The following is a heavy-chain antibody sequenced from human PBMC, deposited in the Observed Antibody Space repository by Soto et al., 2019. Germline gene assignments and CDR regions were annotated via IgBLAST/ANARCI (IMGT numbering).Heavy chain of an antibody. D-gene: IGHD6-6*01. CDR3: ARHLRFPRGSSSYFFDY. J-gene: IGHJ4*02. CDR2: IYYSGST. CDR1: GGSISSSSYY. Sequence: PSETLSLTCTVSGGSISSSSYYWGWIRQPPGKGLEWIGSIYYSGSTYYNPSLKSRVTISVDTSKNQFSLKLSSVTAADTAVYYCARHLRFPRGSSSYFFDYWGQGTLVTVSS. V-gene: IGHV4-39*01.